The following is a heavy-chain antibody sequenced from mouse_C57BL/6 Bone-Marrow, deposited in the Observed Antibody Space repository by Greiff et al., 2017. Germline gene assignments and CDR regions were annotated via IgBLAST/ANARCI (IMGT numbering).Heavy chain of an antibody. J-gene: IGHJ4*01. CDR3: ARKGDYDYYAMDY. Sequence: VQLHQSGAELVRPGTSVKMSCKASGYTFTNYWIGWAKQRPGHGLAWIGDIYPGGGYTNYNEKFKGKATLTADKSSSTAYMQFSSLTSEDSAIYYCARKGDYDYYAMDYWGQGTSVTVSS. CDR2: IYPGGGYT. CDR1: GYTFTNYW. V-gene: IGHV1-63*01. D-gene: IGHD2-4*01.